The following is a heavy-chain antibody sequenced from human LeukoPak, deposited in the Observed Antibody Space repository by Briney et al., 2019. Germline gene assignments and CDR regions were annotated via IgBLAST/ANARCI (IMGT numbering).Heavy chain of an antibody. J-gene: IGHJ4*02. CDR3: TTDRPFFDS. Sequence: GGSLRLSCAASGFTFSTYAMSWVRQAPGKGLEWVSAISTSGGGTYYADSVKGRFTISRDNSKNTLYLQMNSLRAEDTAAYYCTTDRPFFDSWGQGTLVTVSS. V-gene: IGHV3-23*01. CDR2: ISTSGGGT. CDR1: GFTFSTYA.